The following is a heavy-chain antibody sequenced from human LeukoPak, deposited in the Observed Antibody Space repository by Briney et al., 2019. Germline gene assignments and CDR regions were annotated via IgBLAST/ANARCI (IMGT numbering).Heavy chain of an antibody. V-gene: IGHV4-59*01. Sequence: SETLSLTXTVSGGSISSYYWSWIRQPPGKGLGWIGYIYYSGSTNYNPSLKSRVTISVDTSKNQFSLKLSSVTAADTAVYYCARLWYYDFWSGYYFDYWGQGTLVTVSS. J-gene: IGHJ4*02. CDR1: GGSISSYY. CDR2: IYYSGST. CDR3: ARLWYYDFWSGYYFDY. D-gene: IGHD3-3*01.